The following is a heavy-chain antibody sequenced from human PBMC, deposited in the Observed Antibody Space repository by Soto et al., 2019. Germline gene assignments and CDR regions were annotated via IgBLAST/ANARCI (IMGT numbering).Heavy chain of an antibody. V-gene: IGHV4-4*02. CDR3: ASRDPGTSVDY. D-gene: IGHD1-7*01. CDR1: GGSFTSNNW. CDR2: IYRTGST. J-gene: IGHJ4*02. Sequence: QVQLQESGPGLVKPSGTLSLTCAVSGGSFTSNNWWTWVRQPPGQGLECIGEIYRTGSTNYNPSLKSRVTIPLNKSKNQYSLKVTSLTAADTAVYYCASRDPGTSVDYWGQGTLVTVSS.